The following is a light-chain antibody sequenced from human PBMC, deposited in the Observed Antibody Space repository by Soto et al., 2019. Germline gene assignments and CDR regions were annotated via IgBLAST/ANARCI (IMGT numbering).Light chain of an antibody. CDR3: DQYGSSPRT. CDR1: QSVSSSY. Sequence: EIVLTQSPGTLSLSPGERATLSCRASQSVSSSYLAWYQQKPGQAPRLLIYGASSRATGIPDRFIGSGSGTDFTLTISRLEPADFAVYYCDQYGSSPRTFGQGTKVEIK. CDR2: GAS. V-gene: IGKV3-20*01. J-gene: IGKJ1*01.